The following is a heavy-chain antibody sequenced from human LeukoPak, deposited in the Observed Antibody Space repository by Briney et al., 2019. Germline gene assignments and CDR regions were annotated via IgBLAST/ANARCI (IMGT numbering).Heavy chain of an antibody. D-gene: IGHD3-10*01. CDR1: GFTFSSYA. J-gene: IGHJ5*02. CDR3: VKDRGVLLWFGEPDH. V-gene: IGHV3-64D*06. CDR2: ISSNGGST. Sequence: GGSLRLSCSASGFTFSSYAMHWVRQAPGKGLEYVSAISSNGGSTYYADSVKGRFTISRDNSKNTLYLQMSSLRAEDTAVYYCVKDRGVLLWFGEPDHWGQGTLVTVSS.